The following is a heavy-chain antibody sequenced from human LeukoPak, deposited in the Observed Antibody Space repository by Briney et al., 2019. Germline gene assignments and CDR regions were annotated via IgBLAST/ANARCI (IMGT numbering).Heavy chain of an antibody. CDR2: INLSGST. Sequence: SETLSLTCAVYGGSFSGYYWSWIRQPPGKGLEWIGEINLSGSTNYNPSLKSRVTISVDTSKNQFSLKLSSVTAADTAVYYCARGLRQPRHYYYYMDVWGKGTTVTVSS. V-gene: IGHV4-34*01. J-gene: IGHJ6*03. D-gene: IGHD1-1*01. CDR1: GGSFSGYY. CDR3: ARGLRQPRHYYYYMDV.